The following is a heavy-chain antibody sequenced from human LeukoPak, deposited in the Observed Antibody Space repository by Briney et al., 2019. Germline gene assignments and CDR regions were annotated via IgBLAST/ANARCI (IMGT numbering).Heavy chain of an antibody. CDR1: GYTFIGYF. Sequence: APVKVSCKASGYTFIGYFIHWVRQAPGQGLEWMGWIDPNSGDTKYAQKFQGRVTLTRDTTTTTAYMESSSLRSDDTAVYFCARVRGGYCSGDRCYGDFFFDNWGQGTLVTVTS. CDR3: ARVRGGYCSGDRCYGDFFFDN. CDR2: IDPNSGDT. V-gene: IGHV1-2*02. J-gene: IGHJ4*02. D-gene: IGHD2-15*01.